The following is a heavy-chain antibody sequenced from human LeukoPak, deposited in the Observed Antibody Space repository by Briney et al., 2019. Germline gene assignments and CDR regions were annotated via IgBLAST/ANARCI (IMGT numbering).Heavy chain of an antibody. Sequence: KPSETLSLTCTVSGGSISSYYWSWIRQPPGKGLEWIGYIYYSGSTNYNPSLKSRVTISVDTSKNQFSLKLSSVTAADTAVYYCARLIHDYGNYFDYWDQGTLVTVSS. CDR1: GGSISSYY. D-gene: IGHD4-17*01. CDR3: ARLIHDYGNYFDY. J-gene: IGHJ4*02. V-gene: IGHV4-59*01. CDR2: IYYSGST.